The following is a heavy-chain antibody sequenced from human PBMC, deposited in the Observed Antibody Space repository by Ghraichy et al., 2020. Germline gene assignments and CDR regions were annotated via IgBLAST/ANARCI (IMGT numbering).Heavy chain of an antibody. V-gene: IGHV5-51*01. CDR1: GYSFTSYW. CDR2: IYPGDSDT. J-gene: IGHJ4*02. Sequence: GESLNISCKGSGYSFTSYWIGWVRQMPGKGLEWMGIIYPGDSDTRYSPSFQGQVTISADKSISTAYLQWSSLKASDTAMYYCARWNDYYGSGSYFKTFDYWGQGTLVTVSS. D-gene: IGHD3-10*01. CDR3: ARWNDYYGSGSYFKTFDY.